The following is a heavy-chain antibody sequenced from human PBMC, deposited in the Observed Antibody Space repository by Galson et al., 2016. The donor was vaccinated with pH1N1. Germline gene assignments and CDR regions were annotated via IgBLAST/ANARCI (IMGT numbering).Heavy chain of an antibody. Sequence: SETLSLTCTVSGGSLNGLYWSWVRQSPGETLEWIGYIHSSGETQYNPVFLSRVAFSIDTAKNQFFLQLTSMTATDTAVYYCARYRRDNTFYTDYWGRGTLVTVSS. CDR2: IHSSGET. CDR3: ARYRRDNTFYTDY. CDR1: GGSLNGLY. D-gene: IGHD2/OR15-2a*01. J-gene: IGHJ4*02. V-gene: IGHV4-59*08.